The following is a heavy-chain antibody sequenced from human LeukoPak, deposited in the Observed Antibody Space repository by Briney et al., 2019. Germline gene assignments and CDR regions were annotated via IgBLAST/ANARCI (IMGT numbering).Heavy chain of an antibody. Sequence: GGSLRLSCAASGFTFSSYWMSWVRQAPGKGLEWVANIKQDGSEKYYVDSVKGRFTISRDNAKNSLYLQMNSLRAEDTAVYYCARGGYGDSQDDAFDIWDQGTMVTVSS. D-gene: IGHD4-17*01. CDR3: ARGGYGDSQDDAFDI. CDR2: IKQDGSEK. V-gene: IGHV3-7*01. CDR1: GFTFSSYW. J-gene: IGHJ3*02.